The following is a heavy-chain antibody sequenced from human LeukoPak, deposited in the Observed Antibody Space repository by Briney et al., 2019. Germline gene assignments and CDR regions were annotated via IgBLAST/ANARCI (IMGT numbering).Heavy chain of an antibody. CDR2: ISYDGSNK. V-gene: IGHV3-30*04. J-gene: IGHJ4*02. CDR1: GFTFSSYA. CDR3: ARAIGYSYSYFDY. Sequence: GRSLRLSCAASGFTFSSYAMHWVRQAPGKGLEWVAVISYDGSNKYYADSVKGRFTISRDNSKNTLYLQMNSLRAEDTAVYYCARAIGYSYSYFDYWGQGTLVTVSS. D-gene: IGHD5-18*01.